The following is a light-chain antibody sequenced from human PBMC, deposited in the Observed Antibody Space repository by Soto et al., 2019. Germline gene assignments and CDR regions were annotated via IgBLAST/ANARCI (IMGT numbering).Light chain of an antibody. V-gene: IGLV2-14*01. CDR2: EVS. CDR3: SSYTSRSTLYV. Sequence: QSALTQPASVSGSPGQSITISCTGTSSDVGAYNFVSWYQQHPGKAPKLIIHEVSNRPSGVSNRFSGSKSGNTASLTISGLQADDEGYYYCSSYTSRSTLYVFGTGTKLTVL. CDR1: SSDVGAYNF. J-gene: IGLJ1*01.